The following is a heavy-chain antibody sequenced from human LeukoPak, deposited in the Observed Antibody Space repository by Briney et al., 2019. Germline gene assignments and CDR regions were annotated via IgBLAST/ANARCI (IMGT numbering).Heavy chain of an antibody. CDR1: GGSFSGYY. V-gene: IGHV4-34*01. D-gene: IGHD3-10*01. J-gene: IGHJ6*03. CDR3: ARRLGRKFGERFYYYHYMDV. Sequence: PSETLSLTCAVYGGSFSGYYWSWIRQPPGKGLEWIGEINHSGSTNYNPSLKSRVTISVDTSKNQFSLKLSSVTAADTAVYYCARRLGRKFGERFYYYHYMDVWGKGTTVTISS. CDR2: INHSGST.